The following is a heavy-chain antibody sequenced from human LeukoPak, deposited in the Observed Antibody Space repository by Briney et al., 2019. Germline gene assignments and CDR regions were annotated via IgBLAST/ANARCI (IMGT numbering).Heavy chain of an antibody. V-gene: IGHV4-59*01. J-gene: IGHJ4*02. Sequence: SETLSLTCTVSGGSISSYYWSWIRQPPGKGLEWIGYIYYSGSTNYNPSLKSRVTISVDTSKNQFSLKLSSVTAADTAVYYCARVGDGYNPVGYWGQGTLVTVSS. D-gene: IGHD5-24*01. CDR1: GGSISSYY. CDR2: IYYSGST. CDR3: ARVGDGYNPVGY.